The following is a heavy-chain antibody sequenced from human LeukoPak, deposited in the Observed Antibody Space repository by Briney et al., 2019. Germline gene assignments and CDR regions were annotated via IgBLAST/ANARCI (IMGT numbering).Heavy chain of an antibody. CDR2: ISGSGGST. V-gene: IGHV3-23*01. D-gene: IGHD1-26*01. CDR1: GFTFSSYS. Sequence: GGSLRLSCAASGFTFSSYSMNWVRQAPGKGLEWVSAISGSGGSTYYADSVKGRFTISRDNSKNTLYLQMNSLRAEDTAVYYCAKIIRTTVGASEGDYWGQGTLVTASS. J-gene: IGHJ4*02. CDR3: AKIIRTTVGASEGDY.